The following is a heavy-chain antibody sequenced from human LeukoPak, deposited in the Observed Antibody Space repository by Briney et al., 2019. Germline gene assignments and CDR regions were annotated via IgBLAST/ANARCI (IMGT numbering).Heavy chain of an antibody. D-gene: IGHD1-26*01. CDR2: ISYSGNT. CDR1: GGSINNYY. V-gene: IGHV4-59*01. J-gene: IGHJ3*02. Sequence: SETLSLTCTVSGGSINNYYWSWIRQPPGKGLEWIGHISYSGNTNYNSSLRSRVTISVDTSNNQFSLRLSSVTAADTAVYFCARDSYTGNYFEDTFDIWGQGTMVTVSS. CDR3: ARDSYTGNYFEDTFDI.